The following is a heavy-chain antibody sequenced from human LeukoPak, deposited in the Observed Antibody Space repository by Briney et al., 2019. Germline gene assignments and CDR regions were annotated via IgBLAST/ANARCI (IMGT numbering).Heavy chain of an antibody. CDR1: GFTFSSYN. J-gene: IGHJ6*03. V-gene: IGHV3-21*01. CDR3: ARDGYHYYGSGTYFGYYYMDV. CDR2: ITSDSRYM. D-gene: IGHD3-10*01. Sequence: GGSLRLSCAASGFTFSSYNMNWVRQAPGRGLEWVSSITSDSRYMYYADSVKGRFTISRDNAKNSLYLQMNSLRAEDTAVYYCARDGYHYYGSGTYFGYYYMDVWGKGTTVTISS.